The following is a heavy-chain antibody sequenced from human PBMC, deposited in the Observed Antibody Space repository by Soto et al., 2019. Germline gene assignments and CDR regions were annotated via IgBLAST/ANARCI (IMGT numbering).Heavy chain of an antibody. D-gene: IGHD3-22*01. CDR2: ISGSGGST. J-gene: IGHJ5*02. CDR1: GFTFSSYA. CDR3: ARHYYDGNGYYPEA. V-gene: IGHV3-23*01. Sequence: PGGSLRLSCAASGFTFSSYAMSWVRQAPGKGLEWVSAISGSGGSTYYADSVKGRFTISRDNSKNTLYLQMNSLRAEDTAVYYCARHYYDGNGYYPEAWGQGTLVTVSS.